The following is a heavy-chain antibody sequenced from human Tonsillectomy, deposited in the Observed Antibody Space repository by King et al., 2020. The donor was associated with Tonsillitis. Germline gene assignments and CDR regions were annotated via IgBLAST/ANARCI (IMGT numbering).Heavy chain of an antibody. CDR1: GFTFRSYG. D-gene: IGHD2-15*01. Sequence: EVQLVESGGGLVQPGGSLRLSCAASGFTFRSYGMNCVRQAPGKGLEWVSYISSSSHTIYYADSVKGRFTISRDNAKNSLFLHMNSLRDEDTAVYYCARALKPGYCSRDSCEETGNGMDVWGQGTTVTVSS. CDR2: ISSSSHTI. J-gene: IGHJ6*02. V-gene: IGHV3-48*02. CDR3: ARALKPGYCSRDSCEETGNGMDV.